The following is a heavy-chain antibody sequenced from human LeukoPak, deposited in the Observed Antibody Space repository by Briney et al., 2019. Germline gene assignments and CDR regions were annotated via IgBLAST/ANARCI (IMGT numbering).Heavy chain of an antibody. J-gene: IGHJ6*02. V-gene: IGHV4-59*01. D-gene: IGHD2-15*01. CDR1: GGSISSYY. CDR2: IYYSGST. Sequence: SETLSLTCTVSGGSISSYYWSWIRQPPGKGLEWIGYIYYSGSTNYNPSLKSRVTISVDTSKNQFSLKLSSVTAADTAVYYCARDKSYCSGGSCYGGGDYYYYGMDVWGQGTTVTVSS. CDR3: ARDKSYCSGGSCYGGGDYYYYGMDV.